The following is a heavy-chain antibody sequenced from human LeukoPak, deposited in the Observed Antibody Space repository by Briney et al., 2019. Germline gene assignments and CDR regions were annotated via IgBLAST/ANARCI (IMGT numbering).Heavy chain of an antibody. Sequence: SETLSLTCTVSGGSISSDYYYWTWIRQHPGKGLEWIGHIYYRGSTYYNPSLKSRLTISVDTSKNQFSLKLSSVTAADTAVYYCARTDYVSGSYSRYTWFDPWGQGTLVTVSS. CDR2: IYYRGST. J-gene: IGHJ5*02. V-gene: IGHV4-31*03. CDR3: ARTDYVSGSYSRYTWFDP. D-gene: IGHD3-10*01. CDR1: GGSISSDYYY.